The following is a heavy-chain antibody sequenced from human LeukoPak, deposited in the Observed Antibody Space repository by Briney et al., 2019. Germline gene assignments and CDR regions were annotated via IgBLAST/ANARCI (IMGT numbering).Heavy chain of an antibody. CDR1: GFTFSSYA. D-gene: IGHD4-17*01. J-gene: IGHJ4*02. V-gene: IGHV3-23*01. Sequence: GGSLRLSCAASGFTFSSYAMSWVRQAPGKGLEWVSTMSGNGGNTYYADSVKGRFTISRDNSKNTLYLQMNSLRAEDTAVYYCAKDSTTVTPGWYYFDYWGQGTLVTVSS. CDR3: AKDSTTVTPGWYYFDY. CDR2: MSGNGGNT.